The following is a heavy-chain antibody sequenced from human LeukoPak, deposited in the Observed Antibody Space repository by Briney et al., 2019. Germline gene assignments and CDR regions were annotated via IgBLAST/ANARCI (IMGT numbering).Heavy chain of an antibody. CDR2: IQNDGSDK. CDR1: GINFRSSG. Sequence: GGSLRLSCAASGINFRSSGMHWVRQAPGKGLEWVTFIQNDGSDKSYAASVKGRFTISRDNSKNTVYLHMNSLRAADTALYYCAREGGRAAAGRFDYWGQGTLVTVSS. V-gene: IGHV3-30*02. D-gene: IGHD6-13*01. CDR3: AREGGRAAAGRFDY. J-gene: IGHJ4*02.